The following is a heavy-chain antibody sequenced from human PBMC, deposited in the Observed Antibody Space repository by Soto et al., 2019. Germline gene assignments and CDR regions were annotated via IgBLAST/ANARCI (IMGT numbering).Heavy chain of an antibody. V-gene: IGHV1-2*04. Sequence: GASVKVSCKASGYTFTGYYMHWVRQAPGQGLEWMGWINPNSGGTNYAQKFQGWVTMTRDTSISTAYMELSRLRSDDTAVYYCARAPYDSSGYYYGFSWFDPWGQGTLVTVSS. CDR1: GYTFTGYY. CDR3: ARAPYDSSGYYYGFSWFDP. J-gene: IGHJ5*02. D-gene: IGHD3-22*01. CDR2: INPNSGGT.